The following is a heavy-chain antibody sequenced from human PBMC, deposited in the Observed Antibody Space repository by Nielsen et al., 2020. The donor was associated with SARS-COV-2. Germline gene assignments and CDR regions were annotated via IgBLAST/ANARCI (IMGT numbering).Heavy chain of an antibody. V-gene: IGHV3-23*03. CDR3: AKVLVKGECDY. D-gene: IGHD2-21*01. CDR1: GFTFSSYA. Sequence: GGSLRLSCAASGFTFSSYAMSWVRQAPGKGLEWVSVIYSGGSSTYYADSVKGRFTISRDNSKNTLYLQINSLRVEDTAVYYCAKVLVKGECDYWGQGTVVTVSP. CDR2: IYSGGSST. J-gene: IGHJ4*02.